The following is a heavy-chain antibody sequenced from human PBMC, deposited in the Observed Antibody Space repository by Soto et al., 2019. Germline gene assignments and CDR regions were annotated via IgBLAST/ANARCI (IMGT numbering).Heavy chain of an antibody. J-gene: IGHJ4*02. CDR3: AKDTRNTVPHVDY. Sequence: GVSLRLSCAGSGFTFSSYAMSWVRQAPGKGLEWVSTISGSGGSTYYADSVKGRFTISRDNSKNTLYLQMNNLRAEDTAVYYCAKDTRNTVPHVDYWGQGTLDTVSS. V-gene: IGHV3-23*01. CDR2: ISGSGGST. D-gene: IGHD4-4*01. CDR1: GFTFSSYA.